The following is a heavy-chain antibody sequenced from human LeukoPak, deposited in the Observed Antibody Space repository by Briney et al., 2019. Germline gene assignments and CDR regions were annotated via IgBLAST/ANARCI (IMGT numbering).Heavy chain of an antibody. D-gene: IGHD3-16*01. CDR1: GFTFSSYE. CDR3: ARDLLGTQTVRGYYFDY. J-gene: IGHJ4*02. CDR2: ISSSGSTI. V-gene: IGHV3-48*03. Sequence: GGSLRLSCAASGFTFSSYEMNWVRQAPGKGLEWVSYISSSGSTIYYADSVKGRFTISRDNAKNSLYLQMNSLRAEDTAVYYCARDLLGTQTVRGYYFDYWGQGTLVTVSS.